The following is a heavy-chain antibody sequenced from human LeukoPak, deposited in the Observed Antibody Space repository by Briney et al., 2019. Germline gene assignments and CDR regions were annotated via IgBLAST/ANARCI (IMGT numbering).Heavy chain of an antibody. J-gene: IGHJ6*02. Sequence: GGSLRLSCAASGFTFDDYAMHWVRQAPGKGLEWVSLISGDGGSTYYADSVKGRFTISRDNSKNSLYLQMNSLRTEDTALYYCAKDIEPYGILTGYSPYYYYGMDVWGQGTTVTVSS. CDR1: GFTFDDYA. CDR2: ISGDGGST. V-gene: IGHV3-43*02. CDR3: AKDIEPYGILTGYSPYYYYGMDV. D-gene: IGHD3-9*01.